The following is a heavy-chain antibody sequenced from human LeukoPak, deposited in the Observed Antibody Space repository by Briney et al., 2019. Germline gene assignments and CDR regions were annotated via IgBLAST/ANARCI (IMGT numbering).Heavy chain of an antibody. J-gene: IGHJ5*02. D-gene: IGHD6-13*01. CDR3: AREDLDLRYSSSWYEGYNWFDP. CDR1: GGTFSSYA. Sequence: ASVKVSCKASGGTFSSYAISWVRQAPGQGLEWMGRINPNSGGTNYAQKFQGRVTMTRDTSISTAYMELSRLRSDDTAVYYCAREDLDLRYSSSWYEGYNWFDPWGQGTLVTVSS. CDR2: INPNSGGT. V-gene: IGHV1-2*06.